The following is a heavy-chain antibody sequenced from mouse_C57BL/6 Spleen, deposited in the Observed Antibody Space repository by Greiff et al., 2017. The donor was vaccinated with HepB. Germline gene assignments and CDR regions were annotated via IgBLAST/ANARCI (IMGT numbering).Heavy chain of an antibody. D-gene: IGHD4-1*01. Sequence: VQLQESGAELAKPGASVKLSCKASGYTFTSYWMHWVKQRPGQGLEWIGYINPSSGYTKYNQKFKDKATLTADKSSSTAYMQLSSLTSEDAAVYYCPRAPSNWDVGKNAMDYWGQGTSVTVSS. V-gene: IGHV1-7*01. J-gene: IGHJ4*01. CDR1: GYTFTSYW. CDR3: PRAPSNWDVGKNAMDY. CDR2: INPSSGYT.